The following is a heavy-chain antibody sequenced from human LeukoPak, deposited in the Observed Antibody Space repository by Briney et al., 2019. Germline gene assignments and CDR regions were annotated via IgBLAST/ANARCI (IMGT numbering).Heavy chain of an antibody. Sequence: GGSLRLSCTASGFTFSTYGMHWVRQAPGKGLEWVTLISYDGSTKYYSDSVKGRFTLSRDNSKNTLYLQMNSLRAEDTAVYYCARVYERGYSYGYWGQGTLVTVSS. J-gene: IGHJ4*02. CDR3: ARVYERGYSYGY. CDR1: GFTFSTYG. CDR2: ISYDGSTK. V-gene: IGHV3-30*03. D-gene: IGHD5-18*01.